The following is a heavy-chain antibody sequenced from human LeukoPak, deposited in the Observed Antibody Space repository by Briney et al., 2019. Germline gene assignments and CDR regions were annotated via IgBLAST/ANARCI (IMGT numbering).Heavy chain of an antibody. CDR2: ISGSGGST. D-gene: IGHD2-2*01. Sequence: PGGSLRLSCAASGFTFSSYAMSWVRQAPGKGLEWVSAISGSGGSTYYADSVKGRFTISRDNSKNTLYLQMNSLRAEDTAVYYCAKDLLSLSNHPVPAADTNWFDPWGQGTLVTVSS. J-gene: IGHJ5*02. CDR3: AKDLLSLSNHPVPAADTNWFDP. V-gene: IGHV3-23*01. CDR1: GFTFSSYA.